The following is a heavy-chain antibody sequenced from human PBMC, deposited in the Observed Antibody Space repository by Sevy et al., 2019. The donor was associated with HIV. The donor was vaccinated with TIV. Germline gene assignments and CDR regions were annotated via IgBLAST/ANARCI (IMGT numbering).Heavy chain of an antibody. J-gene: IGHJ1*01. CDR2: XXXXXXXX. V-gene: IGHV3-30-3*01. CDR3: ARGXXXXAXXXXXXX. Sequence: GGSLRLSXAVXXXXXXXXXMXXVRXXXGXGXXXVASXXXXXXXXYYADSVKGRFTISRDNSKNTLYLQMNSLRTEDTAVYYCARGXXXXAXXXXXXXWGQXTLVTVSS. CDR1: XXXXXXXX.